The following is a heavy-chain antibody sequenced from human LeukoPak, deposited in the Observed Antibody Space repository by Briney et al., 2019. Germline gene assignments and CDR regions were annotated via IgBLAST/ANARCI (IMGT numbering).Heavy chain of an antibody. CDR2: ISYDGSNK. CDR1: GFTFSSYA. Sequence: PGGSLRLSCAASGFTFSSYAMHWVRQAPGKGLEWVAVISYDGSNKYYADSVKGRFTISRDNSKNTLYLQMNSLRAEDTAVYYCARPMVYASSPFDYWGQGTLVTVSS. CDR3: ARPMVYASSPFDY. D-gene: IGHD2-8*01. V-gene: IGHV3-30-3*01. J-gene: IGHJ4*02.